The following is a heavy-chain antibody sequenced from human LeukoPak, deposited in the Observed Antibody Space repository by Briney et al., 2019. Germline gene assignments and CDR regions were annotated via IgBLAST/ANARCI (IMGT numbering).Heavy chain of an antibody. CDR1: GFTFRNYV. V-gene: IGHV3-30-3*01. J-gene: IGHJ4*02. CDR2: TSSDLNVK. CDR3: AREGYYGSGSPPSLYFDY. Sequence: GGSLRLSCAASGFTFRNYVIHWVREAPGKGLEWVAVTSSDLNVKLYADSVKGRFTISRDNSRSTLYLQMNSLRPEDTAIYYCAREGYYGSGSPPSLYFDYWGQGTLVTVSS. D-gene: IGHD3-10*01.